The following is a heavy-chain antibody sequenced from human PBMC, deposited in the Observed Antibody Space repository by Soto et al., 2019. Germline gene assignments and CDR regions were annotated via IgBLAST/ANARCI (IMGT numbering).Heavy chain of an antibody. J-gene: IGHJ5*02. CDR2: IIPIFGTA. CDR1: GGTFSSYA. D-gene: IGHD2-2*01. V-gene: IGHV1-69*06. Sequence: ASVKVSCKASGGTFSSYAISWVRQAPGQGLEWMGGIIPIFGTANYAQKFQGRVTITADKSTSTAYMELSSLRSEDTAVYYCARVIPGVEAWFDPWGQGTLVTVSS. CDR3: ARVIPGVEAWFDP.